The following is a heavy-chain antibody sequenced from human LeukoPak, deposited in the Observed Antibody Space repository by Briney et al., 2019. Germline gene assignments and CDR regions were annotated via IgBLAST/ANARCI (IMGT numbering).Heavy chain of an antibody. D-gene: IGHD7-27*01. V-gene: IGHV3-53*01. CDR3: ARNMGDWGRAFDF. J-gene: IGHJ3*01. CDR1: GLTVSRNY. CDR2: IYSGGST. Sequence: PGGSLRLSCAASGLTVSRNYMSWVRRAPGQGLEWVSIIYSGGSTICGDSVKGRFTISRDNSKNTLFLHMNSLRAEDTAVYYCARNMGDWGRAFDFWGQGTMVTVSS.